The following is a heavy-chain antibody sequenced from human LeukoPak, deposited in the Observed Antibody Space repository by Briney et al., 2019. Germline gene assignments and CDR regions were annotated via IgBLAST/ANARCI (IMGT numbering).Heavy chain of an antibody. V-gene: IGHV3-74*01. Sequence: GGSLRLSCAASGFTFSTYWMHWVRQAPGKGLVWVSRINGDGSSSTYADSVKGRFAISRDNAKNTLYLQMNSLRTEDTAVYYCTRNPGMDVWGQGTTVTVSS. CDR2: INGDGSSS. CDR3: TRNPGMDV. CDR1: GFTFSTYW. J-gene: IGHJ6*02.